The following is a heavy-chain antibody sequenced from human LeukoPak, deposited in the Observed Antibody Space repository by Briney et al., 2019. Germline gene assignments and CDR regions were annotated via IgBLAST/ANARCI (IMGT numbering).Heavy chain of an antibody. V-gene: IGHV4-59*01. CDR2: KSYSGGT. D-gene: IGHD3-3*01. CDR3: ARDGGEWLPDY. Sequence: SETLSLTCTVSGGSISSYSWCWIRQPPGKGLEWIGYKSYSGGTNYNPSLKSRVTISVDTSKRQISLTLNSVTAADTAVYYCARDGGEWLPDYWGQGILVTVSS. J-gene: IGHJ4*02. CDR1: GGSISSYS.